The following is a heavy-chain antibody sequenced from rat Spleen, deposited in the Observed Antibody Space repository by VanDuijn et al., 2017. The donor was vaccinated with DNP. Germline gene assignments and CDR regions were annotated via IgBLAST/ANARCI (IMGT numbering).Heavy chain of an antibody. CDR3: ARGGRSYFDY. CDR1: GFTFSKYG. V-gene: IGHV5-29*01. CDR2: ISYDGSRT. Sequence: EVQLVESGGGLVQPGRSLKLSCGASGFTFSKYGMAWVRQAPTKGLEWVATISYDGSRTYYRDSVKGRFTISRDNAKSTLYLQMNSLRSEDTASYYCARGGRSYFDYWGQGVMVTVSS. J-gene: IGHJ2*01. D-gene: IGHD1-11*01.